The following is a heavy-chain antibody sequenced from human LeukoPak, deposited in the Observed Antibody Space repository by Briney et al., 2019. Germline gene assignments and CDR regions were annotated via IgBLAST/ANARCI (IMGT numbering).Heavy chain of an antibody. CDR2: IYCSGST. Sequence: SDTLSLTCIVSGGSINRYYWSWLRQPPGKGLDWIGTIYCSGSTNNYPSLKSRVTISVDTSKNQFSLKLSSVTVADTAVYYCAREVAGIQLFDSWGQGTLVTVSS. V-gene: IGHV4-59*01. J-gene: IGHJ4*02. CDR1: GGSINRYY. D-gene: IGHD5-18*01. CDR3: AREVAGIQLFDS.